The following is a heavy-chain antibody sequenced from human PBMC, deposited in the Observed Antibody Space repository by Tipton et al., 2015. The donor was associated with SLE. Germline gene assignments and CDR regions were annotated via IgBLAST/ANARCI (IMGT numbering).Heavy chain of an antibody. J-gene: IGHJ2*01. Sequence: TLSLTCTVSGGSISGYSWSWVRQPPGKGLEWIGYIYHSGSTNYNPSLKSRVTMSMDTSENQFSLKLTSVTAADTAVYYCARDRYCGGGSCFDWFFDLWGRGTLVTVSS. CDR3: ARDRYCGGGSCFDWFFDL. D-gene: IGHD2-15*01. CDR2: IYHSGST. CDR1: GGSISGYS. V-gene: IGHV4-59*01.